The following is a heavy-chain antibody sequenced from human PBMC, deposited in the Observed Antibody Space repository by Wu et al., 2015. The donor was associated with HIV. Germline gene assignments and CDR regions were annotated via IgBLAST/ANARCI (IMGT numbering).Heavy chain of an antibody. D-gene: IGHD1-26*01. Sequence: QVQLVQSGAEVKKPGASVKVSCKASGYTFTGYYMHWVRQAPGQGLEWMGWINPNGGGTNYAQKFQGRATMTRDTSISTAYMELSRLRSDDTAVYYCARVVGATTGDYYYGMDVWGQGTTVTVSS. V-gene: IGHV1-2*02. CDR1: GYTFTGYY. CDR2: INPNGGGT. CDR3: ARVVGATTGDYYYGMDV. J-gene: IGHJ6*02.